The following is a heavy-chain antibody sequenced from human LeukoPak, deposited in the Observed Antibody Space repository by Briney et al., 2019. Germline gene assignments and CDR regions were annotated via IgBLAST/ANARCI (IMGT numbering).Heavy chain of an antibody. CDR1: GLTFTSHA. V-gene: IGHV3-23*01. D-gene: IGHD3-22*01. Sequence: GGSLRLSCPASGLTFTSHATGCVRQAPGKGLEWVPAISGSGGSTYYADSVKGRFTISRDNSKNTLYLQMNSLRAEDTAVYYSAKVHITMIVVGANYDYWGQGTLVTVSS. J-gene: IGHJ4*02. CDR2: ISGSGGST. CDR3: AKVHITMIVVGANYDY.